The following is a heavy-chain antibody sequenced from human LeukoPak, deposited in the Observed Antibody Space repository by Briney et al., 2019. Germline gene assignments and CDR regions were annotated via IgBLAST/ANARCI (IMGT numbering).Heavy chain of an antibody. V-gene: IGHV3-30-3*01. CDR2: ISYDGSNK. Sequence: GGSLRLSCAASGFXFSSYAIHWVRQAPGKGQEWVAVISYDGSNKYYADSVKGRFTISRDNSKNTLYLQMNSLRAEDTAVYYCARDLFSSIAAAGTLDYWGQGTLVTVSS. CDR3: ARDLFSSIAAAGTLDY. J-gene: IGHJ4*02. CDR1: GFXFSSYA. D-gene: IGHD6-13*01.